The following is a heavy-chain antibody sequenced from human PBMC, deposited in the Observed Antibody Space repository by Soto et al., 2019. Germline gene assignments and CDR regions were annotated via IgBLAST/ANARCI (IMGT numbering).Heavy chain of an antibody. CDR1: GDSISSVDHY. D-gene: IGHD1-26*01. Sequence: SETLSLTCTVSGDSISSVDHYWSWIRQPPGKGLEWMGYIYHSGSTHYNPSLNSRLTISVDTSTNRFSLNLTSVTAADTAVYFCARLRWETENNWFDPWGQGALVTVSS. J-gene: IGHJ5*02. CDR3: ARLRWETENNWFDP. V-gene: IGHV4-30-4*01. CDR2: IYHSGST.